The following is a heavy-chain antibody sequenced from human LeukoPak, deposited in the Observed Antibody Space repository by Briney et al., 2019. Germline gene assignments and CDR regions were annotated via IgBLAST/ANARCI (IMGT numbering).Heavy chain of an antibody. D-gene: IGHD2-21*01. CDR2: INPNTGDT. V-gene: IGHV1-2*02. CDR1: GYTFTGYY. CDR3: AVAPGDY. Sequence: ASVKVSCRASGYTFTGYYMHWVRQAPGQGLEWMGWINPNTGDTHYAQKFQGRVTLTRDTSITTVYMELSRLTSDDTAIFYCAVAPGDYWGQGTLVTVSS. J-gene: IGHJ4*02.